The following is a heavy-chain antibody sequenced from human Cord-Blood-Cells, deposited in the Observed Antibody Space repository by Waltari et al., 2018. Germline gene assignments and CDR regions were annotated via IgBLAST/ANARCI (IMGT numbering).Heavy chain of an antibody. J-gene: IGHJ6*02. Sequence: QVQLVESGGGVVQPGRSLRLSCAASGFTFSSYAMHWVRQAPGKGLECGAVISYDGSNKYYADSVKGRFTISRDNSKNALYLQMNSLRAEDTAVYYCARRPGIAVAGGYYYYGMDVWGQGTTVTVSS. CDR2: ISYDGSNK. CDR3: ARRPGIAVAGGYYYYGMDV. D-gene: IGHD6-19*01. V-gene: IGHV3-30*04. CDR1: GFTFSSYA.